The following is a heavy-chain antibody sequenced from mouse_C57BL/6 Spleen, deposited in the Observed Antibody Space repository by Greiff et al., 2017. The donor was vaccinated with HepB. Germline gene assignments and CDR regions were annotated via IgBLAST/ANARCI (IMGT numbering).Heavy chain of an antibody. CDR3: ARDYYGSSPYAMDY. Sequence: EVQVVESGGGLVKPGGSLKLSCAASGFTFSSYAMSWVRQTPEKRLEWVATISDGGSYTYYPDNVKGRFTISRDTAKNNLYLQMSHLKSEDTAMYYCARDYYGSSPYAMDYWGQGTSVTVSS. CDR2: ISDGGSYT. D-gene: IGHD1-1*01. J-gene: IGHJ4*01. CDR1: GFTFSSYA. V-gene: IGHV5-4*01.